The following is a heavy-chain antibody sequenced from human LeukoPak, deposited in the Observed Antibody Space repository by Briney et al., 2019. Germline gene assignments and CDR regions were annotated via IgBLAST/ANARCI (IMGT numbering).Heavy chain of an antibody. Sequence: PGRSLRLSCAASGFTFSSYGMHWVRQAPGKGLEWVAVISYDGSNKYYADSVKGRFTISRDNSKNTLYLQMNSLRAEDTAVYYCASRDYFDYWGQGTLVTVSS. V-gene: IGHV3-30*03. CDR3: ASRDYFDY. CDR1: GFTFSSYG. J-gene: IGHJ4*02. CDR2: ISYDGSNK.